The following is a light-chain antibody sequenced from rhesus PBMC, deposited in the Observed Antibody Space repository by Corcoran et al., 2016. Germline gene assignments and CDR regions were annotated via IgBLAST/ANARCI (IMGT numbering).Light chain of an antibody. V-gene: IGKV3-35*01. CDR1: QSGSSK. Sequence: EIAMTQSPATPSLSPGERATPSCRASQSGSSKLAWYQQQPEQAPRLLLSYAANWATGIPDSFRGSGSGTDFTLTISSLGPCNVGIYYCQHFNYWLTFGGETEVELK. J-gene: IGKJ4*01. CDR2: YAA. CDR3: QHFNYWLT.